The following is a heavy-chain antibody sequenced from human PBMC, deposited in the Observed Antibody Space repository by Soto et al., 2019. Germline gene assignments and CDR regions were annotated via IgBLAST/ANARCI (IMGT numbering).Heavy chain of an antibody. CDR1: GGSISSGDYY. D-gene: IGHD5-12*01. CDR3: ARVVVDIVALNYYYGMDV. Sequence: PSETLSLTCTVSGGSISSGDYYWSWIRQPPGKGLEWIGYIYYSGSTYYNPSLKSRVTISVDTSKNQFSLKLSSVTAADTAVYYCARVVVDIVALNYYYGMDVWGQGTTVTVSS. V-gene: IGHV4-30-4*01. CDR2: IYYSGST. J-gene: IGHJ6*02.